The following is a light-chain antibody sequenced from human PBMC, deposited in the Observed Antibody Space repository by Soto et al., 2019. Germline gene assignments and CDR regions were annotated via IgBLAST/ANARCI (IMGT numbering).Light chain of an antibody. CDR2: AAS. Sequence: DIQMTQSPSSLSASAGDRVTITCRASQSINSYLNWYQQKPGKAPKPLIYAASSLQSGVPSRFSGSGSGTDFTLTISSLQPEDFATYYCQQSYSTPWTFGQGTKVEIK. V-gene: IGKV1-39*01. CDR3: QQSYSTPWT. CDR1: QSINSY. J-gene: IGKJ1*01.